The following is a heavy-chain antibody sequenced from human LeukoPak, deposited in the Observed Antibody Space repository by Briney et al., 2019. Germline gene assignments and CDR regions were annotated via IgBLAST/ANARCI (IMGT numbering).Heavy chain of an antibody. D-gene: IGHD2-15*01. CDR1: GFSFNTYW. J-gene: IGHJ3*01. V-gene: IGHV3-7*01. Sequence: HPGGSLRLSCAASGFSFNTYWLSWVRQAPGKGLEWVSDIKEDGSKTYYVDSLKGRFTISRDNAKNSLYLQMNSLRAEDTAVYYCARDSTLYCNDGTCHWGFDLWGQGTVVTVSS. CDR3: ARDSTLYCNDGTCHWGFDL. CDR2: IKEDGSKT.